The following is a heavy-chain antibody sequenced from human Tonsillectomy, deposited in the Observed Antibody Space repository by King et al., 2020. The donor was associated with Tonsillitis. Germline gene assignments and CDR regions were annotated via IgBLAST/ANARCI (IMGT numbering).Heavy chain of an antibody. CDR1: GGTFSSYA. D-gene: IGHD2-21*02. CDR2: IIPIFGTA. V-gene: IGHV1-69*06. J-gene: IGHJ3*02. Sequence: VQLVESGAEVKKPGSSVKVSCKASGGTFSSYAISWVRQAPGQGLEWMGGIIPIFGTANYAQKFQGRVTITADKSTSTAYMELSSLRSEDTAVYYCAGASYCGGDCSNAFDIWGQGTMVTVSS. CDR3: AGASYCGGDCSNAFDI.